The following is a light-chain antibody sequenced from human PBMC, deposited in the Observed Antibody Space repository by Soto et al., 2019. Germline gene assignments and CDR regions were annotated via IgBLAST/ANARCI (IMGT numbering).Light chain of an antibody. Sequence: THSPATLAWSPAVRATLSFRASQSVRRFFAWYQQKPGQSPRLLIYGASTRATGVPTRFSGSRSGAEFTLTISSLQSEDFAVYYCQQYNTCPTFGQGTKVDIK. V-gene: IGKV3-15*01. CDR3: QQYNTCPT. CDR1: QSVRRF. J-gene: IGKJ1*01. CDR2: GAS.